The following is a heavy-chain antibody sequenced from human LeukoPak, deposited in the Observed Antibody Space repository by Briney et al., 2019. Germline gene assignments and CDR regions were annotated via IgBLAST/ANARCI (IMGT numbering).Heavy chain of an antibody. D-gene: IGHD4-17*01. V-gene: IGHV3-30*03. Sequence: PGGSLRLSCAASGFTFSSYWMHWVRQAPGKGLEWVAVISYDGSNKYYADSVKGRFTISRDNSKNTLYLQMNSLRAEDTAVYYCARDHSTGDYLAPFDYWGQGTLVTVSS. CDR2: ISYDGSNK. CDR1: GFTFSSYW. J-gene: IGHJ4*02. CDR3: ARDHSTGDYLAPFDY.